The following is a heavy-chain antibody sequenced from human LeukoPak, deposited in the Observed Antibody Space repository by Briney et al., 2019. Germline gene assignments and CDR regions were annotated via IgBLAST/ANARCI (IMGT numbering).Heavy chain of an antibody. J-gene: IGHJ6*02. CDR2: INAGNGNT. CDR3: ARGRQWLGYYYYYGMDV. CDR1: GYTFTSYA. D-gene: IGHD6-19*01. Sequence: ASVKVSCKASGYTFTSYAMHWVRQAPGQRLEWMGWINAGNGNTKYSQKFQGRVTITRDTSASTAYMELSSLISEDTAVYYCARGRQWLGYYYYYGMDVGGQGTTVTVSS. V-gene: IGHV1-3*01.